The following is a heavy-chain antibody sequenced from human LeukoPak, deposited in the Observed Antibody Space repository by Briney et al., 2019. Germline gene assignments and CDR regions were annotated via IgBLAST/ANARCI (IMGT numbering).Heavy chain of an antibody. V-gene: IGHV3-21*01. D-gene: IGHD2-8*01. J-gene: IGHJ6*03. CDR3: ARVKKDIVLMVYASDYYYYMDV. Sequence: GGSLRLSCAASGFTFSSYEMNWVRQAPGKGLKWVSSISSSSSYIYYADSVKGRFTISRDNAKNSLYLQMNSLRAEDTAVYYCARVKKDIVLMVYASDYYYYMDVWGKGTTVTVSS. CDR2: ISSSSSYI. CDR1: GFTFSSYE.